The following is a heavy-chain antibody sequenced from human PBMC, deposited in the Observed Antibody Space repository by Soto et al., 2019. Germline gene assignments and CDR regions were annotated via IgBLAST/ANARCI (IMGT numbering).Heavy chain of an antibody. J-gene: IGHJ6*02. Sequence: QVQLVQSGAEVKKPGASVKVSCKASVYTFTSYGISWVRQAPGQGLEWMGWISAYNGNTNYAQKLQGRVTMTTDTSTSTAYMELRSLRSDDTAVYYCARDPTTVTPDGYYYYGMDVWGQGTTVTVSS. CDR2: ISAYNGNT. D-gene: IGHD4-17*01. CDR1: VYTFTSYG. V-gene: IGHV1-18*01. CDR3: ARDPTTVTPDGYYYYGMDV.